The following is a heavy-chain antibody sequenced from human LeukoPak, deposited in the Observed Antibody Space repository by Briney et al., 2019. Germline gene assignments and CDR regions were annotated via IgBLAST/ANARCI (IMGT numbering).Heavy chain of an antibody. CDR2: IYYSGGT. J-gene: IGHJ5*02. V-gene: IGHV4-59*01. D-gene: IGHD2-21*01. Sequence: SETLSLTCTVSGGSISSYYWSWIRQPPGKGLEWIGYIYYSGGTNYNPSLKSRVTISVDTSKNQFSLKLSSVTAADTAVYYCARGPRGGGDWPWFDPWGQGTLVTVSS. CDR3: ARGPRGGGDWPWFDP. CDR1: GGSISSYY.